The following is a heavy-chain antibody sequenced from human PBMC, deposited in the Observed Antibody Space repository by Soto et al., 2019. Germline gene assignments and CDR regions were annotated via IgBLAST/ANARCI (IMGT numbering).Heavy chain of an antibody. D-gene: IGHD3-10*01. CDR3: ARGKRGIRYYGSGTSDWLDP. Sequence: SETLSLTCAVSGGSISSGDYSWSWIRQPPGKGLEWIGYMFHSGSAYYNPSLKSRVTISVDRSKNQFSLKLTSLTAADTAVHYCARGKRGIRYYGSGTSDWLDPWGQGTLVTVSS. CDR1: GGSISSGDYS. J-gene: IGHJ5*02. CDR2: MFHSGSA. V-gene: IGHV4-30-2*01.